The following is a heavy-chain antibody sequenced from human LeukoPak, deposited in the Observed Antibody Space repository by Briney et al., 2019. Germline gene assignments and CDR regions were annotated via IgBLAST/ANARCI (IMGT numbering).Heavy chain of an antibody. Sequence: SETLSLTCTVSGGSISSSSYYWGWLRQPPGKGLEWIGCIYYSGSTYYNPSLKSRVTISVDTSKNQFSLKLSSVTAADTAVYYCARHLYCSSTSCPNWFDPWGQGTLVTVSS. D-gene: IGHD2-2*01. V-gene: IGHV4-39*01. CDR2: IYYSGST. CDR3: ARHLYCSSTSCPNWFDP. J-gene: IGHJ5*02. CDR1: GGSISSSSYY.